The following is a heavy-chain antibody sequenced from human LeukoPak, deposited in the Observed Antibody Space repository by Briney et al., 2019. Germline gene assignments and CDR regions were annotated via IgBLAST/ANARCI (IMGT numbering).Heavy chain of an antibody. J-gene: IGHJ4*02. Sequence: ASLKVSCKASGYTFTGYYVHWVRQAPGQGLEWMRWINSHSGGTDYTHKFQGRVTMTRDTSISTAYMELSRLKSDDTAVYYCARYTITAAGSPFDYWGQGTLVTVSS. D-gene: IGHD6-13*01. CDR2: INSHSGGT. CDR1: GYTFTGYY. V-gene: IGHV1-2*02. CDR3: ARYTITAAGSPFDY.